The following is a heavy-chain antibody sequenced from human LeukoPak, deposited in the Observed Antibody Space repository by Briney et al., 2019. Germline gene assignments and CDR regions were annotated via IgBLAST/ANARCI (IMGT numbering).Heavy chain of an antibody. CDR1: GFTVSSNY. CDR2: ISGRGDTT. V-gene: IGHV3-23*01. J-gene: IGHJ4*02. Sequence: GGSLRLSCAASGFTVSSNYMSWVRQAPGKGLGWVSTISGRGDTTNYADSVKGRFTISRDNSENTLFLQMNSLRAEDTAVYYCAKDRFYYDSSGYGLLTDWGQGTLVTVSS. D-gene: IGHD3-22*01. CDR3: AKDRFYYDSSGYGLLTD.